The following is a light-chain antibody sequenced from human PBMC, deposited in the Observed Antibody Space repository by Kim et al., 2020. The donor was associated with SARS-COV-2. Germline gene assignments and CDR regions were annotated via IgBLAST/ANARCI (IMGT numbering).Light chain of an antibody. V-gene: IGKV3-20*01. CDR1: QIFSSSS. J-gene: IGKJ1*01. CDR3: QQHGYSPQT. CDR2: DAS. Sequence: SPGERATRSCRARQIFSSSSLAWYQHKPGQAPRLLIHDASSRATGIPDRFSGSGSGTDFTLTISRLEPEDFAVYYCQQHGYSPQTFGQGTKVEIK.